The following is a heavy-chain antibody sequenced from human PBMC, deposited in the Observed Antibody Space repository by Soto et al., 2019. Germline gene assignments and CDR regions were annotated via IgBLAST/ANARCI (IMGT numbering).Heavy chain of an antibody. CDR2: IYPGDSDT. J-gene: IGHJ6*02. CDR1: GYSFTSYW. CDR3: ARLMLAARPDYYYGMDV. V-gene: IGHV5-51*01. D-gene: IGHD6-6*01. Sequence: GASLKISCKGSGYSFTSYWIGWVRQMPGKGLEWMGIIYPGDSDTRYSPSFQGQVTISADKSISTAYLQWSSLKASDTAMYYCARLMLAARPDYYYGMDVWGQGTTVTVSS.